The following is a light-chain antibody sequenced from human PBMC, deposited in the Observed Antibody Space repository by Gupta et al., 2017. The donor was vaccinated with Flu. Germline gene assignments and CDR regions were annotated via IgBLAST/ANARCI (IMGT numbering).Light chain of an antibody. V-gene: IGKV3-20*01. CDR3: QQDGSSLIT. CDR2: GAS. Sequence: EIVLTQSPGTLSLSPGERATLSCRASQSVSSSYLAWYQQKPGQAPRLLIYGASSRATGIPDRFSGSGSGTDFTLTISRLEPEDFAVYYCQQDGSSLITFGHGTKVDIK. CDR1: QSVSSSY. J-gene: IGKJ3*01.